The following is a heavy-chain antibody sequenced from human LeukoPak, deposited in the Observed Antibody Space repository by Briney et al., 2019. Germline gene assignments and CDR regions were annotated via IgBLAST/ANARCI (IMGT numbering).Heavy chain of an antibody. V-gene: IGHV3-7*01. CDR1: GFTFSSYW. CDR3: ARGSAAAGTYWFDP. CDR2: IKQDGSEK. Sequence: PGGSLRLSCAASGFTFSSYWMSWVRQAPGKGLEWVANIKQDGSEKYYVDSVKGRFTISRDNAKNSLYLQMNSLRAEDTAVYYCARGSAAAGTYWFDPWGQGTLVTVPS. D-gene: IGHD6-13*01. J-gene: IGHJ5*02.